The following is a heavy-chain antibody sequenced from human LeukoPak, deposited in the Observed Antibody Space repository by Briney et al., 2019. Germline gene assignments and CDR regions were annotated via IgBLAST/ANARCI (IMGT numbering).Heavy chain of an antibody. CDR3: AKDPRDITTGNYDEFDV. V-gene: IGHV1-46*01. CDR1: GYTLRNHC. J-gene: IGHJ3*01. Sequence: ASVKVPCKASGYTLRNHCMHWVRQAPGQGLEWLGIINPSLHIPIYAPTFQGRVTMTTDMSTSKFYMELSNLVSEDTAVYYCAKDPRDITTGNYDEFDVWGQGTMVTVSS. CDR2: INPSLHIP. D-gene: IGHD3-9*01.